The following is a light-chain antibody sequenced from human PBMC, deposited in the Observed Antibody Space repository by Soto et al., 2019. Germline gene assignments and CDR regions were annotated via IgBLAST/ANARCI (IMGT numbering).Light chain of an antibody. CDR2: EVS. V-gene: IGLV2-8*01. CDR3: SSYVGTNSYV. CDR1: SSDVGGYNY. J-gene: IGLJ1*01. Sequence: QSALTQPPSASGSPGQSVTISCTGTSSDVGGYNYVSWYQQHPGKAPKLMIYEVSKRPSGVPDRFSGSKSGNTASLTVSGLQAEDEADYYCSSYVGTNSYVFGTGTKATVL.